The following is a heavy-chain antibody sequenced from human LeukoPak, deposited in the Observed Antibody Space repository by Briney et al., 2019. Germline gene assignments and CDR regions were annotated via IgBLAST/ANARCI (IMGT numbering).Heavy chain of an antibody. D-gene: IGHD4-17*01. CDR1: GFTVSSNY. CDR2: VTPNGGGT. V-gene: IGHV3-23*01. CDR3: AKDLTLYGDFPYFDS. J-gene: IGHJ4*02. Sequence: PGGSLRLSCAVSGFTVSSNYMTWVRQAPGKGLEWVAAVTPNGGGTYYTGSVEGRFTISRDNSKNTLFLQMSSLRAEDTALYYCAKDLTLYGDFPYFDSWGQGTLVTVSS.